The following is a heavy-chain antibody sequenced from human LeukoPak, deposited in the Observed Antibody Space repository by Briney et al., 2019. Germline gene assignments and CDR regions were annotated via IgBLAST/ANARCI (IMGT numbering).Heavy chain of an antibody. CDR2: ISSNGDNT. CDR3: ARDGGGDYVVGWFDP. CDR1: GFTFSTYV. Sequence: GGSLRLSCSVSGFTFSTYVMHWVRQAPGKGLEYVSAISSNGDNTYYADSVKGRFTISRDNSKNTLYLQMSSLRADDTAVYYCARDGGGDYVVGWFDPWGQGTLVTVSS. J-gene: IGHJ5*02. D-gene: IGHD4-17*01. V-gene: IGHV3-64D*06.